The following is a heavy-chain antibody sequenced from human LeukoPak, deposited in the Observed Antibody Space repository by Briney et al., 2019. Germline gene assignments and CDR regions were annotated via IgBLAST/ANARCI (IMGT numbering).Heavy chain of an antibody. J-gene: IGHJ4*02. D-gene: IGHD6-13*01. CDR3: ARTAGIAAALDY. CDR2: IYYSGST. CDR1: GGSVSSGSYY. V-gene: IGHV4-61*01. Sequence: SETLSLTCTVSGGSVSSGSYYWSWIRQPPGKGLEWIGYIYYSGSTNYNPSLKGRVTISVDTSKNQFSLKLSSVTAADTAVYYCARTAGIAAALDYWGQGTLVTVSS.